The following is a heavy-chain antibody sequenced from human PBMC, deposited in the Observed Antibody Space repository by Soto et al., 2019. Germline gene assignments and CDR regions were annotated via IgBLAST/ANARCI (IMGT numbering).Heavy chain of an antibody. CDR2: IYYSGST. Sequence: QLQLQESGPGLVKPSETLSLTCTVYGGSISSSSYYWAWIRQPPGKGLEWIGSIYYSGSTYYNPSLKSRVTISVDNSKNQFPLKRSSVTAAYTAVYDCARREELATISDYFDYWGQGTLVTVS. CDR3: ARREELATISDYFDY. CDR1: GGSISSSSYY. V-gene: IGHV4-39*01. J-gene: IGHJ4*02. D-gene: IGHD1-7*01.